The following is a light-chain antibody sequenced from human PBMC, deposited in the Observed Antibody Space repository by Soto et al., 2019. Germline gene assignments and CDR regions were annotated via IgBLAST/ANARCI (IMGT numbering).Light chain of an antibody. CDR2: DAS. Sequence: EIVLTQSPATLSLSPGERATLSSRASQRVSSYLAWYQQKPGQAPRLLIYDASNRATGIPARFSGSGSGTDFTLTISSLEPEDFAVYYCQQRSNWPPMYTFGQGTKLEIK. CDR3: QQRSNWPPMYT. CDR1: QRVSSY. J-gene: IGKJ2*01. V-gene: IGKV3-11*01.